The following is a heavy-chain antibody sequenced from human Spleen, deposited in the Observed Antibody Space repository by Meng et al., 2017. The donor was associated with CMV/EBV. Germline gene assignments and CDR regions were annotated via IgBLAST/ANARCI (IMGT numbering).Heavy chain of an antibody. D-gene: IGHD2-2*01. V-gene: IGHV1-2*02. CDR3: ARDDPVIVMLPPARGGMDV. CDR1: GYTFTDYY. Sequence: ASVKVSCKASGYTFTDYYIHWVRQAPGQRPEWMGWINPYRGGTEYAQKFQGRVNMTRDTSISTYYLEVSSLRSDDTAVYYCARDDPVIVMLPPARGGMDVWGQGTSVTVSS. J-gene: IGHJ6*02. CDR2: INPYRGGT.